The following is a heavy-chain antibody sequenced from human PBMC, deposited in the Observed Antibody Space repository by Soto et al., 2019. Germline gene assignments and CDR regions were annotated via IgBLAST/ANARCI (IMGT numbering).Heavy chain of an antibody. V-gene: IGHV3-23*01. Sequence: EVVLLQSGGDLVQPGGSLRLSCAASGFTFSDYAMTWVRQAPGKGLEWVSDISDGDGDTHYADSVRGRFAISRDNSKNTLFLEMNSLRAEDAAVYYCAKGRTYFDFWGQGSLVTVSS. CDR1: GFTFSDYA. J-gene: IGHJ4*02. CDR3: AKGRTYFDF. CDR2: ISDGDGDT.